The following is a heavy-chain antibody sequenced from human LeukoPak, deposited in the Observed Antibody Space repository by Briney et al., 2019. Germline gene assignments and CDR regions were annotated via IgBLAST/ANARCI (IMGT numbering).Heavy chain of an antibody. J-gene: IGHJ4*02. Sequence: GGSLRPSCAASGFTFSSYAMSWVRQAPAKGLEWVSAISRSGGSTYYADSVKGRFTISRDNSKNTLYLQMNSLRAEDTAVYYCAKEGKTRNWNYYQAKPVYWGQGTLVTVSS. V-gene: IGHV3-23*01. CDR3: AKEGKTRNWNYYQAKPVY. CDR2: ISRSGGST. CDR1: GFTFSSYA. D-gene: IGHD1-7*01.